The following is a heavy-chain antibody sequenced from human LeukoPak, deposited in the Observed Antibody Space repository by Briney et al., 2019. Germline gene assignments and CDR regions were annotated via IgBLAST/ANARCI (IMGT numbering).Heavy chain of an antibody. V-gene: IGHV3-23*01. D-gene: IGHD5-24*01. CDR1: GFTFSSYA. Sequence: PGGSLRLSCAASGFTFSSYAMSWVRQAPGKGLEWVSAISGSGGSTYYADSVKGRFTISRDNSKNTLYLQMNSLRAEDTAVYYCAKDLVAGSMATILFDYWGQGTLVTVSS. CDR3: AKDLVAGSMATILFDY. J-gene: IGHJ4*02. CDR2: ISGSGGST.